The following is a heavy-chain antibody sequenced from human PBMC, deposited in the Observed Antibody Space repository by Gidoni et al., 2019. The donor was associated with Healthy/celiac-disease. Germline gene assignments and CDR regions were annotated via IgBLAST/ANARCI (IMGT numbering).Heavy chain of an antibody. V-gene: IGHV3-49*03. CDR3: SKRGSTSDYFDY. CDR2: VRNKTYGETT. J-gene: IGHJ4*02. CDR1: GLSFSDHS. Sequence: EVQLVEAGGGLVQPGRSLRLSCTTSGLSFSDHSVGWFRQAQGKGLEWVGFVRNKTYGETTEYAASVKGRFTVSRDDSKNIAYLQMISLKTEDTAVYYCSKRGSTSDYFDYWGQGTLVTVSS. D-gene: IGHD3-10*01.